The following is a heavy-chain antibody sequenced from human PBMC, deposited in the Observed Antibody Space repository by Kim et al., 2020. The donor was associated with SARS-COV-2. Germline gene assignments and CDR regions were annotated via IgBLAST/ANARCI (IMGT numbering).Heavy chain of an antibody. CDR1: GYTFTSYA. J-gene: IGHJ4*02. V-gene: IGHV1-3*01. CDR2: INAGNGNT. Sequence: ASVKVSCKASGYTFTSYAMHWVRQAPGQRLEWMGWINAGNGNTKYSQKFQGRVTITRDTSASTAYMELSSLRSEDTAVYYCARDRRQLVPIAGGAFGYWGQGTLVTVSS. CDR3: ARDRRQLVPIAGGAFGY. D-gene: IGHD6-13*01.